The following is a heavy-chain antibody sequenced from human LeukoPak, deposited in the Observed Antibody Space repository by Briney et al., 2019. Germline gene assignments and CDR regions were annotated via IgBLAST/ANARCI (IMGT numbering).Heavy chain of an antibody. J-gene: IGHJ4*02. D-gene: IGHD3-9*01. Sequence: GGSLRLSCAASGFTFRSYAMSWVRQAPGKGLEWVSGISDSGDSTYYADSVKGRFTISRDNSKSTLYLQMNSLRAEDTAVYYCAKGDYDILTGYSIVWGQGTLVTVSS. CDR3: AKGDYDILTGYSIV. CDR1: GFTFRSYA. V-gene: IGHV3-23*01. CDR2: ISDSGDST.